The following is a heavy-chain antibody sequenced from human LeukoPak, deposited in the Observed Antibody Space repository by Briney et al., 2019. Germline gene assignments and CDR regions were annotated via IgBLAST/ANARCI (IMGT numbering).Heavy chain of an antibody. CDR2: IYYSGST. D-gene: IGHD3-10*01. J-gene: IGHJ4*02. CDR3: ARHAISMVQGEIDY. V-gene: IGHV4-39*01. Sequence: SETLSLTCTVSGGSISSSSYYWGWIRPPPGKGLEWIGSIYYSGSTYYTPYLKSRVTISVATSKNPFSLKLSSVTAADTAVYSCARHAISMVQGEIDYWGQGTLVTVSS. CDR1: GGSISSSSYY.